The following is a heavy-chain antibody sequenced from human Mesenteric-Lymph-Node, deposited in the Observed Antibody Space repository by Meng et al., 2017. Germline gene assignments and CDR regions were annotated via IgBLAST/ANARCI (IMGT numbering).Heavy chain of an antibody. V-gene: IGHV4-30-2*01. D-gene: IGHD3-10*01. CDR3: VRDTRRGGGWFDP. CDR1: GDSITSGDYS. CDR2: IYHGVNI. J-gene: IGHJ5*02. Sequence: QLQESGPGLAKLSQPLSLTCAVSGDSITSGDYSWTWIRHPPGKGLEWIGYIYHGVNIYYTPSLRSRVTISVDKSRNQFSLKLTSVSAADTAVYYCVRDTRRGGGWFDPWGQGTLVTVSS.